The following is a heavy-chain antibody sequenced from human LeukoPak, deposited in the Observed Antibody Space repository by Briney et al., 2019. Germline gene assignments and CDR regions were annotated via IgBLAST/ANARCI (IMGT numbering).Heavy chain of an antibody. CDR2: ISYDGSNK. J-gene: IGHJ3*02. CDR3: AKDQQQWLVMGAFDI. D-gene: IGHD6-19*01. Sequence: PGRSLRLSCAASGFTFSSYGMHWVRQAPGKGLEWVAVISYDGSNKYYADSVKGRFTISRDNSKNTLYPQMNSLRAEDTAVYYCAKDQQQWLVMGAFDIWGQGTMVTVSS. V-gene: IGHV3-30*18. CDR1: GFTFSSYG.